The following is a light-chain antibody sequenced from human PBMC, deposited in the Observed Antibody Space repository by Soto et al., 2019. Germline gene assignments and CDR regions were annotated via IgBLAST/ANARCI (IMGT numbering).Light chain of an antibody. CDR2: GAS. J-gene: IGKJ4*01. CDR3: QQSYSTLT. V-gene: IGKV3-20*01. Sequence: NGLSQSLGALSLSPGERATLSCRASQSVSSSYLAWYQQKPGQAPRLLIYGASSRATGTPDRFSGSGSGTDFTLTISSLQPEDFATYYCQQSYSTLTFGGGTMV. CDR1: QSVSSSY.